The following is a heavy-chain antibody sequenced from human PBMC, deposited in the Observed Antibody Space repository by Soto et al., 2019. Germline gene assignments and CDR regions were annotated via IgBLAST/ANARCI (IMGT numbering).Heavy chain of an antibody. CDR3: ARSRKNYDILTGYYISPDAFDI. V-gene: IGHV1-46*01. CDR2: INPSGGST. Sequence: ASVKVSCKASGYTFTSYYMHWVRQAPGQGLEWMGIINPSGGSTSYAQKFRGRVTMTRDTSTSTVYMELSSLRSEDTAVYYCARSRKNYDILTGYYISPDAFDIWGQGTMVPSPQ. CDR1: GYTFTSYY. D-gene: IGHD3-9*01. J-gene: IGHJ3*02.